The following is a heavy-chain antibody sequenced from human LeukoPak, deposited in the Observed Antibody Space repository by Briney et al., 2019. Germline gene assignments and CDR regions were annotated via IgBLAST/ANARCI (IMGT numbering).Heavy chain of an antibody. J-gene: IGHJ4*02. CDR1: GGSFSGYY. CDR2: INHSGST. Sequence: PSETLSLTCAVYGGSFSGYYWSWIRQPPGKGLEWIGEINHSGSTNYNPSLKSRVTISVDTSKNQFSLKLSSVTAADTAVYYCAGHSFGMGYWGQGTLVTVSS. D-gene: IGHD5-18*01. CDR3: AGHSFGMGY. V-gene: IGHV4-34*01.